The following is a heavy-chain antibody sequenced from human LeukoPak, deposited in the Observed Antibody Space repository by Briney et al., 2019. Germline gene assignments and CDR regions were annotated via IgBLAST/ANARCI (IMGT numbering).Heavy chain of an antibody. CDR3: SRGELTGDRGNDY. CDR2: IYYSGST. Sequence: SETLSLTCTVSGGSISSGDYYWSWIRQPPGKGLEWFGYIYYSGSTYYNPSLKSRVTISVDTSKNQFSLKLSSVTAADTAVYYCSRGELTGDRGNDYWGQGTLVTVSS. J-gene: IGHJ4*02. D-gene: IGHD7-27*01. CDR1: GGSISSGDYY. V-gene: IGHV4-30-4*01.